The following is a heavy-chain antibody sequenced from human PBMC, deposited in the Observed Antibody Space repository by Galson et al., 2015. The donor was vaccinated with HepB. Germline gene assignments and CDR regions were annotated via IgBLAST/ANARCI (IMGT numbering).Heavy chain of an antibody. CDR3: AGLHLGELSVDLDY. CDR2: INPNSGGT. V-gene: IGHV1-2*06. D-gene: IGHD3-16*02. CDR1: GYTFTGYY. Sequence: SVKVSCKASGYTFTGYYMHWVRQAPGQGLEWMGRINPNSGGTNYAQKFQGRVTMTRDTSISTAYMELSSLRSEDTAVYYCAGLHLGELSVDLDYWGQGTLVTVSS. J-gene: IGHJ4*02.